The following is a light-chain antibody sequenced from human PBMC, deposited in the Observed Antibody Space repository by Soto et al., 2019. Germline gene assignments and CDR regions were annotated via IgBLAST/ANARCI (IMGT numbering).Light chain of an antibody. Sequence: QSVLTQPPSASGTPGQKVFISCSGSSSNIGGNSVSWYQQLPGTAPKLLIYDDNKRPSGIPDRFSGSKSGTSATLGITGFQTGDEADYYCGSWDSSLSAYVFGTGTKMTVL. V-gene: IGLV1-51*01. J-gene: IGLJ1*01. CDR3: GSWDSSLSAYV. CDR2: DDN. CDR1: SSNIGGNS.